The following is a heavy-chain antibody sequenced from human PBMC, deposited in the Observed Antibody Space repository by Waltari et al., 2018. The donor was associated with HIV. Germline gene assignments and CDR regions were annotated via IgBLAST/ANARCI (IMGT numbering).Heavy chain of an antibody. CDR2: IYHSGST. J-gene: IGHJ1*01. Sequence: QVQLQESGPGLVKPSGTLSLTCALSVGPISSSTWLTWVRQPPGKGLEWIGAIYHSGSTNYNPSLKSRVTISVDKSKNQFSLKLSSVTAADTAVYYCARGDGVVPAVAAGYFQHWGQGTLVTVSS. CDR3: ARGDGVVPAVAAGYFQH. CDR1: VGPISSSTW. D-gene: IGHD2-2*01. V-gene: IGHV4-4*02.